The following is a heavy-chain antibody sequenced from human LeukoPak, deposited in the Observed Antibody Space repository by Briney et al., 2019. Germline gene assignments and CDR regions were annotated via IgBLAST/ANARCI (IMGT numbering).Heavy chain of an antibody. D-gene: IGHD3-9*01. CDR2: IYTSGST. CDR1: SRPISCYY. J-gene: IGHJ4*02. Sequence: SETLSLTYTVSSRPISCYYWSWIPQPAGKDLEWMVRIYTSGSTNYNPSLKSRVTISVDKSKNQFSLKLSSVTAADTAVYYCARGPGGYFDWSTRYYFDYWGQGTLVTVSS. CDR3: ARGPGGYFDWSTRYYFDY. V-gene: IGHV4-4*07.